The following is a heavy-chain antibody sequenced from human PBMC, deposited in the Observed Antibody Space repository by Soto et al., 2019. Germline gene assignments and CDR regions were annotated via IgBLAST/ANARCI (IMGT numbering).Heavy chain of an antibody. D-gene: IGHD3-9*01. V-gene: IGHV3-23*01. Sequence: EVQLLESGGNSVQPGGSLRLSCAASGFTFRNYAMTWVRQAPGRGLEWVSLISGSADSTFYADSLKGRFTISRDNSKNTLYLQMNGLRADDTAVYYCARDRDNILTGYHDYWGQGTLVTVSS. CDR3: ARDRDNILTGYHDY. CDR1: GFTFRNYA. J-gene: IGHJ4*02. CDR2: ISGSADST.